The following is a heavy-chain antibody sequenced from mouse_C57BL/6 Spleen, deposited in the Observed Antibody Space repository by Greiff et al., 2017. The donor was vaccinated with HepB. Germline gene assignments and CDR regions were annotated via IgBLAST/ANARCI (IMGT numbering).Heavy chain of an antibody. CDR3: ARRGYGSSYEYFDV. V-gene: IGHV5-6*02. Sequence: EVKLQESGGDLVKPGGSLKLSCAASGFTFSSYGMSWVRQTPDKRLEWVATISSGGSYTYYPDSVKGRFTISRDNAKNTLYLQMSSLKSEDTAMYYCARRGYGSSYEYFDVWGTGTTVTVSS. J-gene: IGHJ1*03. D-gene: IGHD1-1*01. CDR1: GFTFSSYG. CDR2: ISSGGSYT.